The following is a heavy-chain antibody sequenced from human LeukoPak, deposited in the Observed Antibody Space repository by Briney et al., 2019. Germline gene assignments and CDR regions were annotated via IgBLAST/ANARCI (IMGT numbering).Heavy chain of an antibody. CDR2: IIPIFGTA. J-gene: IGHJ3*02. CDR1: GGTFSSYA. Sequence: ASVKVSCKASGGTFSSYAISWVRQAPGQGLEWMGGIIPIFGTANYAQKFQGRVTITADKSTSTAYMELSRLRSDDTAVYYCARDSWYYYDSSGSDRAFDIWGQGTMVTVSS. D-gene: IGHD3-22*01. CDR3: ARDSWYYYDSSGSDRAFDI. V-gene: IGHV1-69*06.